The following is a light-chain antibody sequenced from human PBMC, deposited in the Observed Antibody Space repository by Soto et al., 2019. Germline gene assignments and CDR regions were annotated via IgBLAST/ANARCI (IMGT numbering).Light chain of an antibody. CDR1: QSVSSN. CDR3: QQYNNWPVYT. CDR2: GAS. Sequence: EIVMTQSPATLSVSPGEGATLSCRASQSVSSNLAWYQQKPGQAPRLLIFGASTRATGIPARFSGSGSGAEFTLTISSLQSEDFAVYYCQQYNNWPVYTFGQGTKLEIK. J-gene: IGKJ2*01. V-gene: IGKV3-15*01.